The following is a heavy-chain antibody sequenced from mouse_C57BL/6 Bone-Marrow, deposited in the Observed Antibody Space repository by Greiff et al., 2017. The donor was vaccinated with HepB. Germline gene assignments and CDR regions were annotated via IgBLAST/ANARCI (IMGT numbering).Heavy chain of an antibody. D-gene: IGHD4-1*01. CDR2: ISSGSSTI. J-gene: IGHJ2*01. Sequence: EVQLQESGGGLVKPGGSLKLSCAASGFTFSDYGMHWVRQAPEKGLEWVAYISSGSSTIYYADTVKGRFTISRDNAKNTLFLQMTSLRSEDTAMYYCASGELGRVDYWGQGTTLTVSS. V-gene: IGHV5-17*01. CDR1: GFTFSDYG. CDR3: ASGELGRVDY.